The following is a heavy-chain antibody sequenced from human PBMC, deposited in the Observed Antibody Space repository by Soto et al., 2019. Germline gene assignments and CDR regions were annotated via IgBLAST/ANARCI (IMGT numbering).Heavy chain of an antibody. Sequence: SETLSLTCTVSGGSVSSGAYCWTWIRQRPGKGLEWIGYIYYSGSTYYSPSLKSRLSISLDTSKNQFSLRLSSVTAADTAMYYCARARLRAVYAFDIWGQGTMVTVSS. CDR2: IYYSGST. J-gene: IGHJ3*02. CDR3: ARARLRAVYAFDI. CDR1: GGSVSSGAYC. V-gene: IGHV4-31*03. D-gene: IGHD5-12*01.